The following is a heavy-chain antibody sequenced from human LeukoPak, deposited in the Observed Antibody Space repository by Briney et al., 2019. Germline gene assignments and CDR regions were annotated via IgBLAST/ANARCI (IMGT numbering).Heavy chain of an antibody. CDR1: GGSISSGGYY. Sequence: SQTLSLTCTVSGGSISSGGYYWSWIRQPAGKGLEWIGRIYTSGSTNYNPSLKSRVTISVDTSKNQFSLKLSSVTAADTAVYYCAVGYDFWSGPYYFDYWGQGTLVTVSS. CDR3: AVGYDFWSGPYYFDY. J-gene: IGHJ4*02. D-gene: IGHD3-3*01. V-gene: IGHV4-61*02. CDR2: IYTSGST.